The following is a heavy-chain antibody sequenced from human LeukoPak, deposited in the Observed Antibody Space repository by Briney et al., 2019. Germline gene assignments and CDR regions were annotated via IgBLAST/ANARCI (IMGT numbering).Heavy chain of an antibody. V-gene: IGHV4-34*01. CDR1: GGSISSYY. Sequence: SETLSLTCTVSGGSISSYYWSWIRQPPGKGLEWIGEINHSGSTNYNPSLKSRVTISVDTSKNQFSLKLSSVTAADTAVYYCARQGPAAPYFDYWGQGTLITVSS. J-gene: IGHJ4*02. D-gene: IGHD2-2*01. CDR3: ARQGPAAPYFDY. CDR2: INHSGST.